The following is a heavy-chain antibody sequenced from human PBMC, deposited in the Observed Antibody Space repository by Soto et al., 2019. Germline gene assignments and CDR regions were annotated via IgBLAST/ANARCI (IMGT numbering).Heavy chain of an antibody. CDR2: ISYDGSNK. D-gene: IGHD3-10*01. V-gene: IGHV3-30*03. J-gene: IGHJ4*02. Sequence: PGGSLRLSCAASGFTFSSYGMHWVRQAPGKGLEWVAVISYDGSNKYYADCVKGRFTISRDNSKNTLYLQMNSLRAEDRGVYYCGRGPLEVRGGMGFDYWGQGTLVTVSS. CDR1: GFTFSSYG. CDR3: GRGPLEVRGGMGFDY.